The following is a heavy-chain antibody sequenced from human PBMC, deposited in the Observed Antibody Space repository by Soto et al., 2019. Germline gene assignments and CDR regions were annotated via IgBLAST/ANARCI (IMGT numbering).Heavy chain of an antibody. CDR1: GFTFSSYA. Sequence: GVSLRLSCAASGFTFSSYAMHWVRQSPGKGLEWVAVISYDGSNKYYADSVKGRFTISRDNSKNTLYLQMNSLRAEDTAVYYCATEATIAYSSQVFNYWVPGTLVTFSS. V-gene: IGHV3-30-3*01. J-gene: IGHJ4*02. CDR2: ISYDGSNK. CDR3: ATEATIAYSSQVFNY. D-gene: IGHD6-13*01.